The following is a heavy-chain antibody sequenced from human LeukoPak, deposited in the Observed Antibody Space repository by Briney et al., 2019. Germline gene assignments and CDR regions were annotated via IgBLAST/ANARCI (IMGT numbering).Heavy chain of an antibody. CDR2: INPNSGGT. Sequence: ASVKVSCKASGYTFTGYYMHWARQAPGQGLEWMGWINPNSGGTNYAQKFQGRVTMTRDTSISTAYMELSRLRSDDTAVYYCARYYYGSGTDPGVDYWGQGTLVTVSS. V-gene: IGHV1-2*02. CDR1: GYTFTGYY. J-gene: IGHJ4*02. CDR3: ARYYYGSGTDPGVDY. D-gene: IGHD3-10*01.